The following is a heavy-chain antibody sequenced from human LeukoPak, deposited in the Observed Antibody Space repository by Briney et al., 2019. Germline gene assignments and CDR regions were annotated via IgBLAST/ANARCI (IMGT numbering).Heavy chain of an antibody. CDR2: ISGGST. V-gene: IGHV3-38-3*01. CDR3: PKVNGFEGSGWLEAFDI. Sequence: GGSLRLSCAASGFTVSSNEMSWVRQAPGKGLEWVSSISGGSTYYADYRKGRFTISRDNSKNTLYLQMNSLRAEDTAVYYCPKVNGFEGSGWLEAFDIWGQGTMVTVSS. D-gene: IGHD6-19*01. J-gene: IGHJ3*02. CDR1: GFTVSSNE.